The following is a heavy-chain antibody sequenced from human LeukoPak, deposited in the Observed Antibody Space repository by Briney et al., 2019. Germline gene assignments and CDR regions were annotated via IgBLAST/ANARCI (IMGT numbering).Heavy chain of an antibody. CDR2: VHSSGST. CDR1: GGSMRSYY. V-gene: IGHV4-59*12. J-gene: IGHJ6*03. Sequence: PSETLSLTCSVSGGSMRSYYWSWIRQSPGKGLEWIGYVHSSGSTNYNPSLKSRVTISVDTSKNQFSLKLSSVTAADTAVYYCARLGITMVRGAMYYYYYYMDVWGKGTTVTISS. D-gene: IGHD3-10*01. CDR3: ARLGITMVRGAMYYYYYYMDV.